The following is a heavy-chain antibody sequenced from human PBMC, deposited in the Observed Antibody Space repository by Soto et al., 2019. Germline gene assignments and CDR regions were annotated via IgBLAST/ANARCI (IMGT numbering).Heavy chain of an antibody. CDR3: AKAPNTMVSLDI. Sequence: PGGYLRLSCAASGFTFSSYGMHWVRQAPGKGLEWVAVISYDGSNKYYADSVKGRFTISRDNSKNTLYLQVNSLRAEDTAVYYCAKAPNTMVSLDIWGQGTMVTVSS. CDR2: ISYDGSNK. CDR1: GFTFSSYG. D-gene: IGHD3-10*01. V-gene: IGHV3-30*18. J-gene: IGHJ3*02.